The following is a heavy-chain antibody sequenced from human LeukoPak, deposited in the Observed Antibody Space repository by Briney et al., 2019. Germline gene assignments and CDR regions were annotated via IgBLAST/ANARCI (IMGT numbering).Heavy chain of an antibody. V-gene: IGHV4-39*01. D-gene: IGHD2-2*01. CDR3: ARGPGVVPDSLNWFDP. CDR2: GLYTGNT. Sequence: SETLSLTCSVSGGSIAVNHYYWGWIRQPPGKGLEWIGSGLYTGNTYSNPSLRSRVTISVDTSKNEFSLKMNSVTAADTAVYYCARGPGVVPDSLNWFDPWGQGTLVTVSS. J-gene: IGHJ5*02. CDR1: GGSIAVNHYY.